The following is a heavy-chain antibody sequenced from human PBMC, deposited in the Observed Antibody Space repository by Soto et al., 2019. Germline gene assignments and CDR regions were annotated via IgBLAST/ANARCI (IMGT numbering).Heavy chain of an antibody. CDR2: IWYDGSNK. CDR3: ARAGYSGHFDY. CDR1: GFTFSSYG. D-gene: IGHD1-26*01. V-gene: IGHV3-33*01. Sequence: QVQLVESGGGVAQPGRSLRLSCAASGFTFSSYGMHWVRQAPGKGLEWVAVIWYDGSNKYYADSVKGRFTISRDNSKNTLYLQMNSLRAEDTAVYYCARAGYSGHFDYWGQGTLVTVSS. J-gene: IGHJ4*02.